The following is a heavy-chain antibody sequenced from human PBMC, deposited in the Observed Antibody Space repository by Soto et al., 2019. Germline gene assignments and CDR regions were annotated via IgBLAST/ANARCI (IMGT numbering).Heavy chain of an antibody. V-gene: IGHV4-34*01. CDR1: GGCFNGYY. CDR3: ARGRKYYDFWSGYSHPRYYFNY. Sequence: SETLSFPCAVYGGCFNGYYWSWIRQLPGKGLEWIGEINHSGRTNYNPSLKSRGTISVDTSKSQFSLKLSSVTAADTAVYYCARGRKYYDFWSGYSHPRYYFNYWGQGTLVTVSS. J-gene: IGHJ4*02. CDR2: INHSGRT. D-gene: IGHD3-3*01.